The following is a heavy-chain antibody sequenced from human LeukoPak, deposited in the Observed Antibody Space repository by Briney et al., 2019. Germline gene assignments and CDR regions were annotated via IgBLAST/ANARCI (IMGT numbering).Heavy chain of an antibody. Sequence: SVKVCCKASGGTFSSYAISWVRQAPGQGLEWMGRIIPILGIANYAQKFQGRVTITADKSTSTAYMELSSLRSEDTAVYYCARDSRDGYKGAAFDIWGQGTMVTVSS. D-gene: IGHD5-24*01. CDR2: IIPILGIA. CDR1: GGTFSSYA. V-gene: IGHV1-69*04. J-gene: IGHJ3*02. CDR3: ARDSRDGYKGAAFDI.